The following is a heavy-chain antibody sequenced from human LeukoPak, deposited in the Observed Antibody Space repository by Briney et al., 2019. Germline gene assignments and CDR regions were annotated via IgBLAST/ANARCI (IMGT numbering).Heavy chain of an antibody. D-gene: IGHD2-8*01. V-gene: IGHV4-59*08. CDR2: IYYSGST. J-gene: IGHJ4*02. Sequence: SETLSLTCTVSGGSISSYYWSWIRQPPGKGLEWIGYIYYSGSTNYNPSLKSRVTISVDTSKNQFSLELSSVTAADTAVYYCARASTWVYYFDFWGPGTLVTVSS. CDR1: GGSISSYY. CDR3: ARASTWVYYFDF.